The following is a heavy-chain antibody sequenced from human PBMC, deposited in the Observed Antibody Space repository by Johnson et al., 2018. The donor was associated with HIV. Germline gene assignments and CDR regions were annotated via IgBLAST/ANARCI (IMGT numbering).Heavy chain of an antibody. CDR2: IKWTGDTP. V-gene: IGHV3-20*04. CDR3: ARQGGWAFDI. D-gene: IGHD3-16*01. J-gene: IGHJ3*02. CDR1: GFTFDDYD. Sequence: MMLVESGGGLVQPGRSLRLSCAASGFTFDDYDMSWVRQAPGKGLDWVSGIKWTGDTPSYVHSLMGRFTLSRDNAKNSLYLQMNSLRAEDTALYYCARQGGWAFDIWGQGTMVTVSS.